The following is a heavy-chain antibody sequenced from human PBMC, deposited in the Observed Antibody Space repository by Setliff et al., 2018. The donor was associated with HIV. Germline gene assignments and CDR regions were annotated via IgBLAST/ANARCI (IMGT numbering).Heavy chain of an antibody. J-gene: IGHJ4*02. CDR2: IYHSGNT. CDR3: ARRRGQKATGWYYFDF. Sequence: SETLSLTCSVSGGPITSNTYFWDWIRQAPGKGLEWIGRIYHSGNTYYNPSLKSRVSISVDTSKRQFSLKLTSVTAGDSALYYCARRRGQKATGWYYFDFWGQGALVTVS. CDR1: GGPITSNTYF. V-gene: IGHV4-39*01. D-gene: IGHD6-19*01.